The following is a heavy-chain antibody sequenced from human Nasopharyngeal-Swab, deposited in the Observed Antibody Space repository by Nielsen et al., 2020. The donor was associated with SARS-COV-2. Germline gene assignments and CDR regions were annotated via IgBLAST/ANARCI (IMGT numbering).Heavy chain of an antibody. CDR3: ARGCVLTGPSCYYYGMDV. Sequence: GGSLRLSCAASGFTFSTYSMNWVRQAPGKGLEWVSFISSSSSYIYYADLLKGRFTISRDNAKNSLYLQMNSLRAEDTAVYYCARGCVLTGPSCYYYGMDVWGQGTTVTVSS. V-gene: IGHV3-21*01. CDR2: ISSSSSYI. D-gene: IGHD3-9*01. CDR1: GFTFSTYS. J-gene: IGHJ6*02.